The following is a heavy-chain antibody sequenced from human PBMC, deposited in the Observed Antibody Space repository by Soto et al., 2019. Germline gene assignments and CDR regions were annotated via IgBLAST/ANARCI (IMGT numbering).Heavy chain of an antibody. CDR2: ISYDGSNK. V-gene: IGHV3-30*18. CDR1: GFTFSSYG. D-gene: IGHD3-10*01. CDR3: AKDVGRITMVRGGFFDY. J-gene: IGHJ4*02. Sequence: QVQLVESGGGVVQPGRSLRLSCAASGFTFSSYGMHWVRQAPGKGLEWVAVISYDGSNKYYADSVKGRFTISRDNSKTTLYLQMNSLRAEDTAVYYCAKDVGRITMVRGGFFDYWGQGTLVTVSS.